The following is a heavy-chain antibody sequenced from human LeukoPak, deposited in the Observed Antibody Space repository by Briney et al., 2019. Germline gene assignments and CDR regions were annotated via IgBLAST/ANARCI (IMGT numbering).Heavy chain of an antibody. J-gene: IGHJ4*02. CDR2: TYYSGST. Sequence: SETLSLTCTVSGGSISSGDYYWSWIRQPPGKGLEWIGYTYYSGSTYYNPSLKSRVTISVDTSKNQFSLKLSAVTAADTAVYYCAREGIVVVPAAMNWGQGTLVTVSS. CDR3: AREGIVVVPAAMN. D-gene: IGHD2-2*01. V-gene: IGHV4-30-4*08. CDR1: GGSISSGDYY.